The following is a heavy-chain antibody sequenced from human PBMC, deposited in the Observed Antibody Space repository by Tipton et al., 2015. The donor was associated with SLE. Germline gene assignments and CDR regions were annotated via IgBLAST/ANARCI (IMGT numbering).Heavy chain of an antibody. CDR2: VYYTGVT. V-gene: IGHV4-39*01. Sequence: TLSLTCTVSGASVSNSNYYWGWIRQPPGMALEWIGSVYYTGVTYDNPSLKSRVTISVDTSKNHLSLRLSFVTAADTAVYYCARQFGVVITEPVFDCWGQGTLVTVSS. D-gene: IGHD3-3*01. CDR3: ARQFGVVITEPVFDC. CDR1: GASVSNSNYY. J-gene: IGHJ4*02.